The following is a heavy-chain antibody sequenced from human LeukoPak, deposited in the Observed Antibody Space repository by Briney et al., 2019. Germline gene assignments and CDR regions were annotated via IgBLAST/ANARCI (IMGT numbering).Heavy chain of an antibody. CDR1: GGSISSRSYY. CDR2: IYYSGST. CDR3: ARFAFSSLRLDH. Sequence: SETLSLTCTVSGGSISSRSYYWGWIRQPPGKGLEWIGSIYYSGSTYYNPSLKSRVTISVDTSKNQFSLKLNSLTAADTAVYYCARFAFSSLRLDHWGQGAQVIVSS. D-gene: IGHD3-16*01. J-gene: IGHJ4*02. V-gene: IGHV4-39*01.